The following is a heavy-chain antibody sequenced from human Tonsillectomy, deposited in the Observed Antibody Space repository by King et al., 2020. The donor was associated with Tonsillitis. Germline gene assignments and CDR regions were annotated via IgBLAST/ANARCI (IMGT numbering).Heavy chain of an antibody. D-gene: IGHD6-13*01. Sequence: VQLVESGGGLVQPGGSLRLSCAASGFTFSSYAMSWVRQAPGKGLEWVSVIYSGGSSTYCADSVKGRFTISRDNSKNTLYLQMNSLRAEDTAVYYCAKGGLYSSSWCDYWGQGTLVTVSS. CDR1: GFTFSSYA. V-gene: IGHV3-23*03. CDR3: AKGGLYSSSWCDY. J-gene: IGHJ4*02. CDR2: IYSGGSST.